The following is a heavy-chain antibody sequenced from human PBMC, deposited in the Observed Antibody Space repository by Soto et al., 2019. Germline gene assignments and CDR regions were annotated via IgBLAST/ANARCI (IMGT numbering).Heavy chain of an antibody. V-gene: IGHV3-30-3*01. CDR1: GFTFSSYA. CDR2: ISYDGSNK. CDR3: ERDSYRFNSGYGFSMDV. Sequence: QVQLVESGGGVVQPGRSLRLSCAASGFTFSSYAMHWVRQAPGKGLEWVAVISYDGSNKYYADSVKGRFTISRDNSKNTLYLQMNSLRTEDTAVYYCERDSYRFNSGYGFSMDVWDQGTTVTVSS. D-gene: IGHD5-12*01. J-gene: IGHJ6*02.